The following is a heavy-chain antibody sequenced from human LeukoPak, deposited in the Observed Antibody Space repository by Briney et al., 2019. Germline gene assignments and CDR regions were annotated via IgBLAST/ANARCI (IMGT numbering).Heavy chain of an antibody. J-gene: IGHJ4*02. Sequence: GGSLRLSCAASGFSFDDYAMHWVRQAPGKGLEWVSYISSSGSTIYYADSLKGRFIISRDNAKNSLFLQINSLRAEDTAVYYCTKDDGNNYGCLDYWGQGTLVTVSS. CDR3: TKDDGNNYGCLDY. V-gene: IGHV3-48*03. CDR2: ISSSGSTI. D-gene: IGHD5-18*01. CDR1: GFSFDDYA.